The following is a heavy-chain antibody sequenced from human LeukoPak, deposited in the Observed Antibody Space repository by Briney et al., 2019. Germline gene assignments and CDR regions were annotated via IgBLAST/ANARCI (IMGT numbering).Heavy chain of an antibody. V-gene: IGHV3-48*03. D-gene: IGHD1-26*01. CDR3: ARSGIYYDY. CDR1: DFTFSCYE. Sequence: GGSLRLSCAASDFTFSCYEMNWVRQGPGTGLEWVAHISTSGSTLYYEDPVKGRFTISRDNAKNSLYLQMNSLRAEDTAVYYCARSGIYYDYWGQGTLVTVSS. J-gene: IGHJ4*02. CDR2: ISTSGSTL.